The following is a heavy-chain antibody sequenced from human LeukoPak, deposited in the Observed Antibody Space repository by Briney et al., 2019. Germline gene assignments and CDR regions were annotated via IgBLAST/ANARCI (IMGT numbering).Heavy chain of an antibody. CDR1: GFTFSNAW. J-gene: IGHJ6*02. V-gene: IGHV3-15*07. Sequence: GGSLRLSCAASGFTFSNAWMNWVRQAPGKGLEWVGRIKSKTDGGTTDYAAPVKGRFTISRGDSKNTLYLQMSSLKTEDTAVYYCTTDPVWSGYPYYGMDVWGQGTTVTVSS. D-gene: IGHD3-3*01. CDR3: TTDPVWSGYPYYGMDV. CDR2: IKSKTDGGTT.